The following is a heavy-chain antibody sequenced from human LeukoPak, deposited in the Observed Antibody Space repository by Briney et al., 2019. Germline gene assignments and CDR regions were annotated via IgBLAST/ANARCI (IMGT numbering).Heavy chain of an antibody. V-gene: IGHV3-20*04. CDR2: INLNGAST. CDR1: GFPFDDYA. D-gene: IGHD3-22*01. Sequence: GGSLRLSCAASGFPFDDYAMSWVRQAPGKGLEWVSGINLNGASTGYADSVQGRFTISRDNAKNSLYLQMSSLRADDTAVYYCARDRLLYYYDSGPTGHFQHWGQGTLVTV. J-gene: IGHJ1*01. CDR3: ARDRLLYYYDSGPTGHFQH.